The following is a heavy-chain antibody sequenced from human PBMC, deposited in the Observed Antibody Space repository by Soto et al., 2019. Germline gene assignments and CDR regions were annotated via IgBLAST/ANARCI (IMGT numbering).Heavy chain of an antibody. CDR1: GFSLSNARMG. CDR2: IFSNDEK. D-gene: IGHD1-26*01. V-gene: IGHV2-26*01. J-gene: IGHJ4*02. Sequence: QVTLKESGPVLVKPTETLTLTCTVSGFSLSNARMGVSWIRQPPGKALEWLAHIFSNDEKSYSTSLKSRLTISQDTSKTQVVLTRTNMGPVDAATYSGAQTPHGSTNFDYWCQGTLDTVSS. CDR3: AQTPHGSTNFDY.